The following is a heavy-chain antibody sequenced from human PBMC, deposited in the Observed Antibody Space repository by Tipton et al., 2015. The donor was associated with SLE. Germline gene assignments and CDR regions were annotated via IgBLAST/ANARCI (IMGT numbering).Heavy chain of an antibody. V-gene: IGHV3-53*05. Sequence: GSLRLSCAASGFTVSSPYMMWVRQAPGKGLEWVSVIYSGVTTDYANSVKGRFTISRDNSKNTLYLQMNSLRAEDTAVYYCAKDSAVTTPLYYYGMDVWGQGTTVTVSS. D-gene: IGHD4-17*01. CDR3: AKDSAVTTPLYYYGMDV. CDR1: GFTVSSPY. J-gene: IGHJ6*02. CDR2: IYSGVTT.